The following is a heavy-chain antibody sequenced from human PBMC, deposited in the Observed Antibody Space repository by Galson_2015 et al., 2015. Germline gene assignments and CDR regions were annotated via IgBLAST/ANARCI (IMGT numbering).Heavy chain of an antibody. D-gene: IGHD5-24*01. CDR3: ARIRRRDGWGPFDY. V-gene: IGHV2-70*01. J-gene: IGHJ4*02. CDR2: IDWDDDK. Sequence: PALVKPTQTLTLTCTFSGFSLSTSGMCVSWIRQPPGKALEWLALIDWDDDKYYSTSLKTRLIISKDTSKNQVVLTMTNMDPVDTATYYCARIRRRDGWGPFDYWGQGTLVTVSS. CDR1: GFSLSTSGMC.